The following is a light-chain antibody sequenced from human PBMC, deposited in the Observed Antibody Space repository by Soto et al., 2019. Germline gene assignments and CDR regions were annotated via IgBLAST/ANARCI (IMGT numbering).Light chain of an antibody. CDR1: SSNIGTNY. CDR2: RNN. J-gene: IGLJ3*02. V-gene: IGLV1-47*01. Sequence: QSVLSQPPSASGTPGQRVTVSCSGSSSNIGTNYVYWYQQLPATAPNLLIYRNNQRPSGVPDRFAGSKSGTSASLAISGLRSEDEADYFCAAWEDSLSGVLFGGGTKLTVL. CDR3: AAWEDSLSGVL.